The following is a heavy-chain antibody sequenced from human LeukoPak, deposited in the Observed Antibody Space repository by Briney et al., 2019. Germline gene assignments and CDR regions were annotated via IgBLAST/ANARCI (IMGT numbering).Heavy chain of an antibody. D-gene: IGHD5-12*01. CDR2: INHNGRT. J-gene: IGHJ4*02. CDR1: GGSFSDHY. Sequence: PSETLSLTCAVYGGSFSDHYWSWIRQPPGKGLEWIGQINHNGRTIYSPSLKSRVTISVDTSKNQFSLKLSSVTAADTAVYYCARVGDGYNPFDYWGQGTLVTVSS. CDR3: ARVGDGYNPFDY. V-gene: IGHV4-34*01.